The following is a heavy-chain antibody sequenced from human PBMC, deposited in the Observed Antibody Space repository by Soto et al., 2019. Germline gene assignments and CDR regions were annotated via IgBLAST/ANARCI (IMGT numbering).Heavy chain of an antibody. J-gene: IGHJ4*02. D-gene: IGHD6-19*01. CDR1: GYTFTTYA. Sequence: QVQLVQSGAEEKKPGATVKVSCKASGYTFTTYAIHWVRQAPGHRPEWMGWINAGNGNTKYPQNLQGRVTISRDTYASTAYMELSSLRSEDTAVYYYARESGSSGWYPLDYWGQGTLVIVSS. CDR3: ARESGSSGWYPLDY. V-gene: IGHV1-3*05. CDR2: INAGNGNT.